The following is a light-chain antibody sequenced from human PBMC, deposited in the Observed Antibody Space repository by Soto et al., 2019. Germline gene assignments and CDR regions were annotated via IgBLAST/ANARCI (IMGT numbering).Light chain of an antibody. CDR1: SSNIGNNY. J-gene: IGLJ2*01. CDR2: DNN. CDR3: GTWDSSLSAKV. Sequence: QSVLTQPPSVSAAPGQKVTISCSGSSSNIGNNYVSWYQQLPGTAPKLLIYDNNKRPSGIPDRFSCSKSGTSATLGITGLQTGDEADYYCGTWDSSLSAKVFGGGTKVTVL. V-gene: IGLV1-51*01.